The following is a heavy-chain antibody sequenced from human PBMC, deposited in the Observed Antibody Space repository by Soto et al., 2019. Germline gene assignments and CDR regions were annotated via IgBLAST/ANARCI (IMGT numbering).Heavy chain of an antibody. CDR3: ARWSMVRGVSDY. D-gene: IGHD3-10*01. V-gene: IGHV1-69*02. Sequence: ASVKVSCKASGGTFSSYTISWVRQAPGQGLEWMGRIIPILGIANYAQKFQGRVTITADKSTSTAYMELSSLRSEDTAVYYCARWSMVRGVSDYWGQGTLVTVSS. J-gene: IGHJ4*02. CDR1: GGTFSSYT. CDR2: IIPILGIA.